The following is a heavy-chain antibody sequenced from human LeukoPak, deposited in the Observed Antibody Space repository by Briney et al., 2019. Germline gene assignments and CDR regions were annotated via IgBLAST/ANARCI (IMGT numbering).Heavy chain of an antibody. CDR3: AKESGGYYYDSSGYYYTDY. CDR1: GSTFSSYA. V-gene: IGHV3-23*01. J-gene: IGHJ4*02. D-gene: IGHD3-22*01. CDR2: ISGSGGST. Sequence: GGSLRLSCAASGSTFSSYAMSWVRQAPGKGLEWVSAISGSGGSTYYADSVKGRFTISRDNSKNTLYLQMNSLRAEDTAVYYCAKESGGYYYDSSGYYYTDYWGQGTLVTVSS.